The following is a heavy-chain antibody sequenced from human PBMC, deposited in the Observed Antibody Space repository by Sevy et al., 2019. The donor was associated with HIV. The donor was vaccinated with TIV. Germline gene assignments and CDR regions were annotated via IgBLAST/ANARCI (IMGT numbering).Heavy chain of an antibody. CDR3: AKVPQPRYYYDTIGYLGDGMDV. CDR1: GFTFDDYT. CDR2: ISWNSATI. V-gene: IGHV3-9*01. J-gene: IGHJ6*02. Sequence: GGSLRLSCAASGFTFDDYTMHWVRQAPGKGLEWVSGISWNSATIVYADSVKGRFTISRDNAKNSLYLQMNSLGAEDTALYYCAKVPQPRYYYDTIGYLGDGMDVWGQGTTVTVSS. D-gene: IGHD3-22*01.